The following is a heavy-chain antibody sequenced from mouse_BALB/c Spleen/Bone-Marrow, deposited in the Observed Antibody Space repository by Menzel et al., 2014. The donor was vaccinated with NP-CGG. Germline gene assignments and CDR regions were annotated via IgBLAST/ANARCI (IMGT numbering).Heavy chain of an antibody. J-gene: IGHJ3*01. D-gene: IGHD1-2*01. V-gene: IGHV4-1*02. CDR1: GFDFSRYW. CDR3: ARLGYYGSFAY. Sequence: EVKVEESGGGLVQPGGSLKPSCAASGFDFSRYWMSWVRQAPGKGLEWIGEINPDSNTINYTPSLKDKFIISRDNAKNTLYLQMSKVRSEDTALYYCARLGYYGSFAYWGQGTLVTVSA. CDR2: INPDSNTI.